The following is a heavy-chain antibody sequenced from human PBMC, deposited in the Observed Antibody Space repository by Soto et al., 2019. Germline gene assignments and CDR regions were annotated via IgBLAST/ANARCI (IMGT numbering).Heavy chain of an antibody. Sequence: ASVKVSCKASGYTFTCYYMHWVRQAPGQGLEWMGWINPNSGGTNYAQKFQGWVTMTRDTSISTAYMELSRLRSDDTAVYYCAREGSGSYYYFDYWGQGTLVTVSS. CDR1: GYTFTCYY. CDR3: AREGSGSYYYFDY. J-gene: IGHJ4*02. D-gene: IGHD3-10*01. V-gene: IGHV1-2*04. CDR2: INPNSGGT.